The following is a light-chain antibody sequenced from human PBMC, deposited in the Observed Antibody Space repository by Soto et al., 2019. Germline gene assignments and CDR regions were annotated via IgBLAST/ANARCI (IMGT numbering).Light chain of an antibody. CDR3: CSYTSTYTRV. Sequence: QSALTQPASVSGSPGQSISLSRTGTSSDIGAYNYVSWYQQHPGKAPKLIIYDVSNRPSGVSNRFSGSKSDNTASLAISGLQPEDEADYYCCSYTSTYTRVFGTGTKVTVL. CDR2: DVS. J-gene: IGLJ1*01. CDR1: SSDIGAYNY. V-gene: IGLV2-14*01.